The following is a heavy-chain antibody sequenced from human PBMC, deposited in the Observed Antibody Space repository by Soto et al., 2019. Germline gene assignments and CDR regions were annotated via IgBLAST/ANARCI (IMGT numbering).Heavy chain of an antibody. CDR1: GYTFTSYY. CDR2: INCNSGGT. D-gene: IGHD7-27*01. J-gene: IGHJ4*02. V-gene: IGHV1-2*02. Sequence: QVQLVQSGAEVKKPGASVNVSCMASGYTFTSYYIHWVRQAPGQGLEWMGWINCNSGGTNYAQKFQGRVTVTRDTSISTIYMELSRLRSDDTAVYYCAREGLGGEKDYWGQGTLVTVSS. CDR3: AREGLGGEKDY.